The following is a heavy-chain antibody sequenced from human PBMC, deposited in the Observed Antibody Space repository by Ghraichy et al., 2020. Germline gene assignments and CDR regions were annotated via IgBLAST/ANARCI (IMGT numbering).Heavy chain of an antibody. D-gene: IGHD6-6*01. J-gene: IGHJ4*02. CDR1: GFTFRNYA. CDR3: AKDSLYRSSSSDSFDY. V-gene: IGHV3-23*01. Sequence: GGSLRLSCAASGFTFRNYAMSWVRQAPGKGLEWVSYISATADSTYYADSVKGRFTVSRDNSKNTLYLQMNSLRAGDTAVYYCAKDSLYRSSSSDSFDYWGQGTLVTVSS. CDR2: ISATADST.